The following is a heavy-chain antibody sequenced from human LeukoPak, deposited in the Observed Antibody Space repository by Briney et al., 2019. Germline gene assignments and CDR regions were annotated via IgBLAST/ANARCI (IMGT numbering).Heavy chain of an antibody. CDR1: GGAISGGDYY. CDR2: IYYSGST. V-gene: IGHV4-31*03. J-gene: IGHJ6*03. Sequence: SQTLSLTCTVSGGAISGGDYYGNWIRQHPGKGLEWIGYIYYSGSTFYNPSFKGRLTMSVDTSKNQFSLKLSSVTAADTAVYYCARFPVYYYYMDVWGKGTPVTVSS. CDR3: ARFPVYYYYMDV.